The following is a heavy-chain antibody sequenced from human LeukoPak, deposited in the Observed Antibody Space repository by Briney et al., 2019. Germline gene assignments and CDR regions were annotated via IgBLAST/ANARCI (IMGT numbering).Heavy chain of an antibody. V-gene: IGHV5-10-1*01. J-gene: IGHJ3*02. Sequence: GESLRISCEGSGYSITSYGITWVRQMAGKGLEWMGRIDPSDSYNNYSPSFQGHVTISADKSISTAYLQWSSLKASDTAMYYCARQVTYDGFDIWGQGTMVTVSS. CDR3: ARQVTYDGFDI. CDR2: IDPSDSYN. D-gene: IGHD2-21*02. CDR1: GYSITSYG.